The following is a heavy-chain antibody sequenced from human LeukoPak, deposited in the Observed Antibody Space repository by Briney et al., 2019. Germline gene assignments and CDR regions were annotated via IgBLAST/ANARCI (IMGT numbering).Heavy chain of an antibody. Sequence: PSETLSPTCTVSGGPISSSSYYWGWIRQPPGKGLEWIGSIYYSGSTYYNPSLKSRVTISVDTSKNQFSLKLSSVTAADTAVYYCARHRLKYYYDSSGYYSDWFDPWGQGTLVTVSS. CDR3: ARHRLKYYYDSSGYYSDWFDP. D-gene: IGHD3-22*01. J-gene: IGHJ5*02. CDR1: GGPISSSSYY. CDR2: IYYSGST. V-gene: IGHV4-39*01.